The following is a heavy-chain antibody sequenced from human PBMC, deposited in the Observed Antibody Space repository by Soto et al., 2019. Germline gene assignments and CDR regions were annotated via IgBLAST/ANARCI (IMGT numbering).Heavy chain of an antibody. D-gene: IGHD6-19*01. CDR2: IYPGDSGT. CDR3: ERTRTSSNYYDMDV. J-gene: IGHJ6*02. V-gene: IGHV5-51*01. Sequence: PGESLKISCEGSGYSFTTYWLAWVRQMPGKGLEWMGIIYPGDSGTRYSPSFQGQVTISADKSISTAYLQWSSLKASDSAMYYCERTRTSSNYYDMDVWGQGTTVTVSS. CDR1: GYSFTTYW.